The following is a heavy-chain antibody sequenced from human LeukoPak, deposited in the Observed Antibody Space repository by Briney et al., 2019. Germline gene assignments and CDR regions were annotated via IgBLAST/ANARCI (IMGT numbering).Heavy chain of an antibody. D-gene: IGHD6-13*01. Sequence: GGSLRLSCAASGFTFSNAWMSWVRQAPGKGLEWVSSISSSSSYIYYADSVKGRFTISRDNAKNSLYLQMNSLRADDTAVYYCARDGTAAVPVGFDYWGQGTLVTVSS. CDR2: ISSSSSYI. J-gene: IGHJ4*02. CDR3: ARDGTAAVPVGFDY. CDR1: GFTFSNAW. V-gene: IGHV3-21*01.